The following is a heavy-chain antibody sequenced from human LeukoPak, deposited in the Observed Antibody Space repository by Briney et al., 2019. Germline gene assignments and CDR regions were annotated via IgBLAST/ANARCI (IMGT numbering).Heavy chain of an antibody. CDR1: GFTVSSNY. CDR3: AKDRYSSSWYEWDC. V-gene: IGHV3-23*01. J-gene: IGHJ4*02. D-gene: IGHD6-13*01. CDR2: ISGSGGST. Sequence: GGSLRLSCAASGFTVSSNYMSWVRQAPGKGLEWVSAISGSGGSTYYADSVKGRFTISRDNSKNTLYLQMNSLRAEDTAVYYCAKDRYSSSWYEWDCWGQGTLVTVSS.